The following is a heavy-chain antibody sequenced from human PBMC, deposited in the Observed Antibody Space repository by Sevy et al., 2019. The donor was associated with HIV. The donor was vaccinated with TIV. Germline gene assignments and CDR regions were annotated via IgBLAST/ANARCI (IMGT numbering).Heavy chain of an antibody. V-gene: IGHV3-23*01. CDR1: GFSFSSDA. CDR3: ARVGGGGYYDPWSGYLEFDP. J-gene: IGHJ5*02. Sequence: GGSLRLSCVGSGFSFSSDAMSWVRQAPGKGLQWVATVSASGGSTYYADSVRGRFSINRDNSKNRLYVKLNSLRAEDTAVYYGARVGGGGYYDPWSGYLEFDPWGQGTLVTVSS. CDR2: VSASGGST. D-gene: IGHD3-3*01.